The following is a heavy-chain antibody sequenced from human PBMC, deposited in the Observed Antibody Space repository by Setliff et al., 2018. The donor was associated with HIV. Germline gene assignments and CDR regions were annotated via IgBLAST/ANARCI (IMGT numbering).Heavy chain of an antibody. Sequence: GGSLRLSCEASAFIFTTYGMHWVRQAPGKGLEWIAFIRYDGNDKYYADSVKGRFTISRDNSKNMLYLQMNNLRADDTAVYYCAREPCSGGSCYSGYFDYWGQGTLVTVSS. CDR2: IRYDGNDK. D-gene: IGHD2-15*01. CDR3: AREPCSGGSCYSGYFDY. V-gene: IGHV3-30*02. J-gene: IGHJ4*02. CDR1: AFIFTTYG.